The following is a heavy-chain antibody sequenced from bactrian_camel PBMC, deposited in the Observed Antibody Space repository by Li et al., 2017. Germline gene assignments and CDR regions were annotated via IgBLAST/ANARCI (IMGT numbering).Heavy chain of an antibody. CDR2: LDTDGST. CDR1: GFDYSKSC. Sequence: DVQLVESGGGSVQTGGSLRLSCAASGFDYSKSCTGWFRQAPGKEREGVASLDTDGSTHYAHSVKGRFTISRDGAKFTVDLQMNSLKPEDTAMYYCAALSGDISAIQALAAQSMIPLFGYWGQGTQVTVS. CDR3: AALSGDISAIQALAAQSMIPLFGY. D-gene: IGHD3*01. J-gene: IGHJ6*01. V-gene: IGHV3S66*01.